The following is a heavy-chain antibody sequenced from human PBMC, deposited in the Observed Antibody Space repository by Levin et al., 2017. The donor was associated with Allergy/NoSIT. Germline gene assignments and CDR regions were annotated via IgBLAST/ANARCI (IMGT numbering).Heavy chain of an antibody. CDR3: ARDRGGYSGYDSFDY. Sequence: GGSLRLSCAASGFTFSGYSMNWVRQAPGKGLEWVSYISSSSSTIYYVDSVKGRFTISRDNAKSSLYLQMNSLRDEDTAVYYCARDRGGYSGYDSFDYWAQGTLVTVSS. D-gene: IGHD5-12*01. J-gene: IGHJ4*02. CDR2: ISSSSSTI. CDR1: GFTFSGYS. V-gene: IGHV3-48*02.